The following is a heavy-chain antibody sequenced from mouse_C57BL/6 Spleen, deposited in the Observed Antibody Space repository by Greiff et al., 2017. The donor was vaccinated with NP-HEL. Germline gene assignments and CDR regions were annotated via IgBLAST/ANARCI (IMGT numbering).Heavy chain of an antibody. CDR1: GFSLTSYG. V-gene: IGHV2-3*01. CDR2: IWGDGRT. CDR3: GKAADY. Sequence: QVQLKESGPGLVAPSQCLSISCTASGFSLTSYGVSWVRQPPGKGLEWLGIIWGDGRTNYYSALISRLSISKDNSKSQVVLILNSLETDDATTYYWGKAADYWGQGTLVTVSA. J-gene: IGHJ3*01.